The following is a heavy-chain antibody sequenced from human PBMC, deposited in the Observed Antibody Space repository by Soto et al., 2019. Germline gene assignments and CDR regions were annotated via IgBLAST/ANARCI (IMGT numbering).Heavy chain of an antibody. CDR2: ISGSGGST. Sequence: EVQLLESGGGLVQPGGSLRLSCAASGFTFSSYAMSWVRQAPGKGLEWVSAISGSGGSTYYADSVKGRFTISRDNSKNTLYLQMNSLTAEDTAVYYCAKDIDTLFGVVFYYYYYGMDVWGQGTTVTVSS. J-gene: IGHJ6*02. CDR3: AKDIDTLFGVVFYYYYYGMDV. D-gene: IGHD3-3*01. V-gene: IGHV3-23*01. CDR1: GFTFSSYA.